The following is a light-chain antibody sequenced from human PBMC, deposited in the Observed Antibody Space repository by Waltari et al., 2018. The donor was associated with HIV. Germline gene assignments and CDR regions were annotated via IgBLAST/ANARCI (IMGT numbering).Light chain of an antibody. CDR2: DTY. Sequence: QSVLTQPPSVSAAPGQKVTIPCSAGRFNIRNNYVSWYQQVPGTAPKLLIYDTYNRPSGIPDRFSGSKSATSATLVIDGLQTGDEADYYCAAWDSSLSVAVFGGGTQVTVL. CDR1: RFNIRNNY. CDR3: AAWDSSLSVAV. V-gene: IGLV1-51*01. J-gene: IGLJ3*02.